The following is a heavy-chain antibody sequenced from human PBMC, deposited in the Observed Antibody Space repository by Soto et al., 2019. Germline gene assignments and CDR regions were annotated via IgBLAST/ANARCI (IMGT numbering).Heavy chain of an antibody. V-gene: IGHV2-5*02. CDR1: GFSLGTSGVG. D-gene: IGHD3-3*01. J-gene: IGHJ6*03. CDR2: IYWDDDK. CDR3: AHRQGYDFWSGPLGYMDV. Sequence: SGPTLVNPTQTLTLTCTFSGFSLGTSGVGVGWIRQPPGKALEWLALIYWDDDKRYSPSLKSRLTITKDTSKNQVVLTMTNMDPVDTATYYCAHRQGYDFWSGPLGYMDVWGKGTTVTVSS.